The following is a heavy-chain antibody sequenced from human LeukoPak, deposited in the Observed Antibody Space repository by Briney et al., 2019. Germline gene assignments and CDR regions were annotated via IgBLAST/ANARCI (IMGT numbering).Heavy chain of an antibody. Sequence: ASVKVSCTASRGTFSSYAISWGPEAPGQGLEWMGGIIPIFGTANSAQTFRGGVTITTDESTSTAYMETSSVRSEDVSLYDCARVRAAAANNWGQGTLVTVSS. J-gene: IGHJ4*02. CDR3: ARVRAAAANN. CDR1: RGTFSSYA. V-gene: IGHV1-69*05. CDR2: IIPIFGTA. D-gene: IGHD6-13*01.